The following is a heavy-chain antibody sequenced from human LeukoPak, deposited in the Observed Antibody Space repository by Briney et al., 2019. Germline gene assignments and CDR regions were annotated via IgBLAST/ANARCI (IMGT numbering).Heavy chain of an antibody. J-gene: IGHJ4*02. CDR3: ASWDAIGTAAAAVDY. CDR1: GGSFSGYY. V-gene: IGHV4-34*01. D-gene: IGHD6-13*01. CDR2: INHSGST. Sequence: SETLSLTCAVYGGSFSGYYWSWIRQPPGKGLEWIGEINHSGSTNYNPSLKSRVTISVDTSKNQFSLKLSSVTAADTAVYYCASWDAIGTAAAAVDYWGQGTLVTVSS.